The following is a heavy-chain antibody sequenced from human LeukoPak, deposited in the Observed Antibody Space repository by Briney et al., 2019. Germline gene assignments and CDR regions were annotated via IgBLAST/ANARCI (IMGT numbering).Heavy chain of an antibody. V-gene: IGHV4-59*13. D-gene: IGHD4-11*01. CDR2: IYYSGST. J-gene: IGHJ4*02. CDR1: GGSISSYY. CDR3: ARGGGVTTVFDY. Sequence: SETLSLTCTVSGGSISSYYWSWIRQPPGKGLEWIGYIYYSGSTNYNPSLKSRVTISVDTSKNQFSLKLSSVTAADTAVYYCARGGGVTTVFDYWGQGTLVTVSS.